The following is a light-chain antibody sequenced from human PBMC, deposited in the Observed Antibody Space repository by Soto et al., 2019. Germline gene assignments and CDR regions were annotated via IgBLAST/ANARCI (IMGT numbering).Light chain of an antibody. Sequence: QSVLTQPPSASGTPGQRVTISCSGSSSNIGSNYVYWYQQVPGTAPKLLIHRNNQRPSGVPDRFSGSKSGTSASLAISGLRSEDEADYYCAAWDDSRSGRVFGGGTKLTVL. CDR1: SSNIGSNY. J-gene: IGLJ2*01. CDR3: AAWDDSRSGRV. CDR2: RNN. V-gene: IGLV1-47*01.